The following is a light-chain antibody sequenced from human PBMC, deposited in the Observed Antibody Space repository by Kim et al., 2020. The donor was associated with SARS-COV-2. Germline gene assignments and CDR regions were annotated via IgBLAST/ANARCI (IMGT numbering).Light chain of an antibody. V-gene: IGLV2-11*01. CDR1: SSDVGGYNY. CDR3: CSYAHKDLWV. CDR2: DVS. J-gene: IGLJ3*02. Sequence: QSALTQPLSVSGSPGQAVTISCTGTSSDVGGYNYVSWYQQLPGKAPKLMIYDVSERPSGVPDRFSGSKSGNTASLTVSGLQAEDEADYYCCSYAHKDLWVFGGGTQLTVL.